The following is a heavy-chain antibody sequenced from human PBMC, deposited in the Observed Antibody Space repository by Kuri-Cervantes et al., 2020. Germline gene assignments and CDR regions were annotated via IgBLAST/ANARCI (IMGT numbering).Heavy chain of an antibody. CDR2: ISSSSSTI. Sequence: GGSLRLTCAASGFTFSTYSMNWVRQAPGKGLEWVSYISSSSSTIYYADSVKGRFTISSDNANNSLYLQMNSLRAETTAVYYFARPSYYDSSVYYRPDYWGQGTLVTVSS. CDR3: ARPSYYDSSVYYRPDY. V-gene: IGHV3-48*04. D-gene: IGHD3-22*01. J-gene: IGHJ4*02. CDR1: GFTFSTYS.